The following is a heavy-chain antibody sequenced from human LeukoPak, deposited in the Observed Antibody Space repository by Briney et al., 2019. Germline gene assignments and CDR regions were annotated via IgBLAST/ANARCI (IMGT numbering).Heavy chain of an antibody. CDR3: ARNRNKYYDILTGYYRPAGRIDY. CDR1: GYTFTDYY. Sequence: ASVKVSCKASGYTFTDYYMHWVRQAPGQGLEWMGWINPNSGGTNYAQKFQGRVTMTRDTSISTAYMELSRLRSDDTAVYYCARNRNKYYDILTGYYRPAGRIDYWGQGTLVTVSS. CDR2: INPNSGGT. V-gene: IGHV1-2*02. D-gene: IGHD3-9*01. J-gene: IGHJ4*02.